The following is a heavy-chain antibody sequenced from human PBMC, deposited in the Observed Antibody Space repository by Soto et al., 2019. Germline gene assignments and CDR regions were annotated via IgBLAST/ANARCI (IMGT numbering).Heavy chain of an antibody. CDR3: VKEIVAAAYAATSAFDL. Sequence: EVQLLESGGGLVQPGGSLRLSCETSGFTFSSYVMGWVRQAPGAGLDWVSVIDGSGYNKSLADSVKGRFTISRDNSKDTLYLEMNSLRAEDTGIYYCVKEIVAAAYAATSAFDLWGQGTLVTVST. CDR1: GFTFSSYV. CDR2: IDGSGYNK. J-gene: IGHJ4*02. D-gene: IGHD2-21*01. V-gene: IGHV3-23*01.